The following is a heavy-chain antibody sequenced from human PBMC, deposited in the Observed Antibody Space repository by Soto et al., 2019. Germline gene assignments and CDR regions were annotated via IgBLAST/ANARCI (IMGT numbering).Heavy chain of an antibody. Sequence: PGESLKISCKGSGYSFTSYWISWVRQMPGKGLGWMGRIDPSDSYTNYSPSFQGHVNISADKSISTTYLKWSRLKASDTAMYYCARTNYYYYGMDVWGQGTTVTVSS. CDR2: IDPSDSYT. CDR1: GYSFTSYW. CDR3: ARTNYYYYGMDV. J-gene: IGHJ6*02. V-gene: IGHV5-10-1*01.